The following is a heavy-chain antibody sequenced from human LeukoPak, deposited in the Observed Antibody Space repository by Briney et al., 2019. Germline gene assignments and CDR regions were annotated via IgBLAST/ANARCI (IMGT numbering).Heavy chain of an antibody. CDR3: ARLGDGDNLRYFDY. J-gene: IGHJ4*02. V-gene: IGHV4-61*01. CDR2: IYYSGST. Sequence: SETLSLTCTVSGXSVSSDSDFWTWIRQPPGKGLEWIGYIYYSGSTNYNASLKSRVTISVDTSKNQFSLKLSSVTAADTAVYYCARLGDGDNLRYFDYWGQGTLVTVSS. CDR1: GXSVSSDSDF. D-gene: IGHD5-24*01.